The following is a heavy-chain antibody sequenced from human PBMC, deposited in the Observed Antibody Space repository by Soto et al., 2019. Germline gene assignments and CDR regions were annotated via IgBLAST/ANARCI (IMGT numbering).Heavy chain of an antibody. Sequence: GESLKISCKGSGYSFTIYWISWVRQMPGKGLEWMGRIDPSDSYTNYSPSFQGHVTISADKSISTAYLQWSSLKASDTAMYYCAREYSSSWTSYYYYYYGMDVWGQGTTVTVS. CDR2: IDPSDSYT. D-gene: IGHD6-13*01. J-gene: IGHJ6*02. CDR3: AREYSSSWTSYYYYYYGMDV. CDR1: GYSFTIYW. V-gene: IGHV5-10-1*01.